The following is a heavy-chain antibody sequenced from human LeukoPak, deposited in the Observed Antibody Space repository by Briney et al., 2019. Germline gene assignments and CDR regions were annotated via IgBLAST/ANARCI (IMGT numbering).Heavy chain of an antibody. CDR1: GFTFSNYA. D-gene: IGHD1-26*01. CDR2: IYGSGDGT. Sequence: GGSLRLSCAASGFTFSNYAMTWVRQAPGKGLEWVSTIYGSGDGTYYADSVKGRFTISRDNSKNTLYVQMNSLRAEDTAVYYCAKGHVPSGSYGDYWGQGTLVTVSS. J-gene: IGHJ4*02. CDR3: AKGHVPSGSYGDY. V-gene: IGHV3-23*01.